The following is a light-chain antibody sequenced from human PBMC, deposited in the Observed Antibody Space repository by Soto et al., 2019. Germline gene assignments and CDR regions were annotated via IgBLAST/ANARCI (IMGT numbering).Light chain of an antibody. Sequence: IVLTQSPGTLFLSPGERATLSCRLSESISSNFLAWYQQKPGQAPRLLIYGASNRATGIPDRFSGSGSGADFTLTITSLQPGDFATYYCQQTYTTPLTFGGGTKVEIK. CDR3: QQTYTTPLT. CDR2: GAS. V-gene: IGKV3-20*01. CDR1: ESISSNF. J-gene: IGKJ4*01.